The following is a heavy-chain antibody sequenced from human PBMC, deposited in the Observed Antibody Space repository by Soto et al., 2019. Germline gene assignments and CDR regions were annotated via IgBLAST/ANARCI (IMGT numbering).Heavy chain of an antibody. Sequence: EVYLVESGGGLVQPGRSLRLSCTASGFTFGDYTMNWVRQAPGKGLEWVGFIRSRAYGATTEYAASVKGRFTISRDDSKRIAYLQVNSLKTEDTAVYYCSRDWDTVGAVHLGYWGQGTLVTVSS. CDR2: IRSRAYGATT. D-gene: IGHD1-1*01. J-gene: IGHJ4*02. V-gene: IGHV3-49*04. CDR1: GFTFGDYT. CDR3: SRDWDTVGAVHLGY.